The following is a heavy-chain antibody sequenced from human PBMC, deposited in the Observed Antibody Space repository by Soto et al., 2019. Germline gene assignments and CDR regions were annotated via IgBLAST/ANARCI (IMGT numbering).Heavy chain of an antibody. CDR2: ISYGGSNK. D-gene: IGHD5-18*01. Sequence: PGGSLRLSCAASGFTFSSYGMHWVRQAPGKGLEWVAVISYGGSNKYYADSVKGRFTISRDNSKNTLYLQMNSLRAEDTAVYYSAKEGEGGYSYGYVGSGYYDYMDVWGKGTTVTVSS. V-gene: IGHV3-30*18. CDR3: AKEGEGGYSYGYVGSGYYDYMDV. CDR1: GFTFSSYG. J-gene: IGHJ6*03.